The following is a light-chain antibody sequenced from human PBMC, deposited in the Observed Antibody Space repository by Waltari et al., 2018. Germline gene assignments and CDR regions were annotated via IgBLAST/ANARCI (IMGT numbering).Light chain of an antibody. V-gene: IGLV3-9*01. Sequence: SYDLTQPLSVSVALGQTARIHCGGNNIGGKNVHWYQQKPGQAPLLVIYRDKNRPSRIPERFSGSNSENTATLTSTGAQGADEADYYCQVWDSSTAVFGGGTQLTVL. CDR1: NIGGKN. J-gene: IGLJ7*01. CDR2: RDK. CDR3: QVWDSSTAV.